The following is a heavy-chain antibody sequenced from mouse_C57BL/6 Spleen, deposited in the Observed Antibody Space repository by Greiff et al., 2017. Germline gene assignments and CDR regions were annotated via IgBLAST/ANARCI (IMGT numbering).Heavy chain of an antibody. CDR3: AREGDYYGSSYHYWYFDV. CDR2: IYPRDGST. Sequence: LQQSGPELVKPGASVKLSCKASGYTFTSYDINWVKQRPGQGLEWIGWIYPRDGSTKYNEKFKGKATLTVDTSSSTAYMELHSLTSEDSAVYFCAREGDYYGSSYHYWYFDVWGTGTTVTVSS. V-gene: IGHV1-85*01. D-gene: IGHD1-1*01. J-gene: IGHJ1*03. CDR1: GYTFTSYD.